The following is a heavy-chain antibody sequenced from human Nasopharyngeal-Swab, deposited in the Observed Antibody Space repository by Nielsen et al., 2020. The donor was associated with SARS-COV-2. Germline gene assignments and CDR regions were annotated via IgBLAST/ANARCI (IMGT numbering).Heavy chain of an antibody. CDR2: ISFDGRDK. Sequence: VGSLRLSCAASGFTFTRSDIHWVRQAPCKGLEWVAVISFDGRDKDFEESVRGRFTISRDNSDNMLYLQMNSLKAEDTASYYCAKGSEWLREAPRFDALDVWGRGTMVSVSS. V-gene: IGHV3-30*18. CDR3: AKGSEWLREAPRFDALDV. CDR1: GFTFTRSD. J-gene: IGHJ3*01. D-gene: IGHD5-12*01.